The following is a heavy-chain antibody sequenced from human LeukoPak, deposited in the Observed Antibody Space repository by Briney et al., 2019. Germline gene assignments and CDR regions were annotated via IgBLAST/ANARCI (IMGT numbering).Heavy chain of an antibody. Sequence: GGSLRLSCAASGFTFSSYWMIWVRQAPGKGLEWVANINQDGSEKFYVDSVRGRFTISRDNAKNSLYLQMNSLRAEDTAMYYCAEGTAGWGQGTLVSVSS. J-gene: IGHJ4*02. V-gene: IGHV3-7*01. D-gene: IGHD1-1*01. CDR3: AEGTAG. CDR1: GFTFSSYW. CDR2: INQDGSEK.